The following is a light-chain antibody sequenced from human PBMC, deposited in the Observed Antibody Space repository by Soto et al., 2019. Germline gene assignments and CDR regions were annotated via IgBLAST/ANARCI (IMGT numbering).Light chain of an antibody. J-gene: IGKJ4*01. Sequence: EIVLTQSPATLSLSPGARATLSCRASQSVSSYLAWYQQKPGQAPRLLIYDASNRATGIPARFSGSGSGTDFTLTISSLEPEDFAVYYCQQRSNWPLTFGGGTKVEMK. V-gene: IGKV3-11*01. CDR1: QSVSSY. CDR3: QQRSNWPLT. CDR2: DAS.